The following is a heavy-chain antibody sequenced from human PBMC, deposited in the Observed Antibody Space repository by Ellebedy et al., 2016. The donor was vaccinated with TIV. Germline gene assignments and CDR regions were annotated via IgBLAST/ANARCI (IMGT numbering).Heavy chain of an antibody. J-gene: IGHJ3*02. V-gene: IGHV4-59*01. Sequence: MPSETLSLTCTVSGGSTNSYYWSWIRQPPGKGLEWIGYIYYSGSTNYNPSLKSRVTISVDTSKNQFSLKLSSVTAADTAVYYCAREWVDSSGYDAFDIWGQGTMVTVSS. D-gene: IGHD3-22*01. CDR1: GGSTNSYY. CDR2: IYYSGST. CDR3: AREWVDSSGYDAFDI.